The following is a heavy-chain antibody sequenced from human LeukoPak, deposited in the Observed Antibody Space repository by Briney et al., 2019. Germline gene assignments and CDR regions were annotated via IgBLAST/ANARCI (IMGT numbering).Heavy chain of an antibody. J-gene: IGHJ4*02. V-gene: IGHV3-48*01. CDR3: ARGPGVSSDY. CDR1: GFTFSSYS. Sequence: GGSLRLSCAASGFTFSSYSMNWVRQAPGKGLEWVSYISSSSSTIYYADSVKGRFTISRDNAKNSLYLQMNSLRAEDTAVYYCARGPGVSSDYWGQGTLVTVSS. CDR2: ISSSSSTI.